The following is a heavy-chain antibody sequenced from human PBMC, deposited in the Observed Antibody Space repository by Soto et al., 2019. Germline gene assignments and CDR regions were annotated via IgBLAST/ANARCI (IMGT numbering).Heavy chain of an antibody. CDR1: SASIISCS. D-gene: IGHD3-10*01. J-gene: IGHJ6*02. CDR3: ARADGELEYEYYGMDV. Sequence: SETLSLTCTVLSASIISCSWSWIRQPPGKGLERIGYIYYSGSTNYNPSLKSRVTISVDTSKNQFSLKLSSVTAADTAVYYCARADGELEYEYYGMDVWGQGTTVT. CDR2: IYYSGST. V-gene: IGHV4-59*01.